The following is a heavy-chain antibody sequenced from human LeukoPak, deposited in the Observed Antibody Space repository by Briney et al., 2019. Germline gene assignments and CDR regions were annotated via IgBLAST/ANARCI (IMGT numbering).Heavy chain of an antibody. J-gene: IGHJ4*02. CDR3: ARDSDGYSYGYQSFDY. CDR1: GFTFSSYS. CDR2: ISSSSSTI. D-gene: IGHD5-18*01. Sequence: PGGSLRLSCAASGFTFSSYSMNWVRQAPGKGLEWASYISSSSSTIYYADSVKGRFTISRDNAKNSLYPQMNSLRAEDTAVYYCARDSDGYSYGYQSFDYWGQGTLVTVSS. V-gene: IGHV3-48*01.